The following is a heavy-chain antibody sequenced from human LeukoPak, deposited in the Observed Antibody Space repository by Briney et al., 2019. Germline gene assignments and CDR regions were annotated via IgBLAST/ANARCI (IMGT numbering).Heavy chain of an antibody. D-gene: IGHD1-1*01. Sequence: GGSLRLSCAASGFTFSSYWMSWMRQAPGKGLEWVANIKYDGNEEYYVDSVKGRFTISRDSAKNSLYLQLNSLRVEDTAVYYCKSGGAAPGSFDYWGQGTLVTVSP. CDR3: KSGGAAPGSFDY. V-gene: IGHV3-7*01. J-gene: IGHJ4*02. CDR2: IKYDGNEE. CDR1: GFTFSSYW.